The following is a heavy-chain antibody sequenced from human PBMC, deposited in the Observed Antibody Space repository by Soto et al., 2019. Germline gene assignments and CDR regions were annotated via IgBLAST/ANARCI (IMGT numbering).Heavy chain of an antibody. CDR1: GFTFSSYW. D-gene: IGHD2-2*01. Sequence: GGSLRLSCAASGFTFSSYWMSWVRQAPGKGLEWVANIKQDGSEKYYVDSVKGRFTISRDNAKNSLYLQMNSLRAEDTAVYYCARVVPAANGGGEFDYWGQGTLVTVSS. J-gene: IGHJ4*02. V-gene: IGHV3-7*01. CDR2: IKQDGSEK. CDR3: ARVVPAANGGGEFDY.